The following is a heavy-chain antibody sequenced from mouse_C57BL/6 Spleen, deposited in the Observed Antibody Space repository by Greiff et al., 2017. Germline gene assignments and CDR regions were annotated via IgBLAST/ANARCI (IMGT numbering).Heavy chain of an antibody. Sequence: EVQLKQSGPELVKPGASVKISCKASGYTFTDYYMNWVKQSHGKSLEWIGDINPNNGGTSYNQKFKGKATLTVDKSSSTAYMELRSLTSEDSAVYYCARSYYGSSYDWYFDVWGTGTTVTVSS. D-gene: IGHD1-1*01. CDR1: GYTFTDYY. V-gene: IGHV1-26*01. CDR3: ARSYYGSSYDWYFDV. J-gene: IGHJ1*03. CDR2: INPNNGGT.